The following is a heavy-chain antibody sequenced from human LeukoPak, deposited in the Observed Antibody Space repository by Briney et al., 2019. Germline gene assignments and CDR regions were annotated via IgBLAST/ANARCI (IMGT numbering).Heavy chain of an antibody. Sequence: SETLSLTCTVSGGSISSSSYYWGWIRPPPGKGLEWIGSIYYSGSTYYNPSLKSRVTISVDTSKNQFSLKLSSVTAADTAVYYCARRAYGSGTGFDYWGQGTLVTVSS. CDR2: IYYSGST. V-gene: IGHV4-39*01. CDR1: GGSISSSSYY. D-gene: IGHD3-10*01. CDR3: ARRAYGSGTGFDY. J-gene: IGHJ4*02.